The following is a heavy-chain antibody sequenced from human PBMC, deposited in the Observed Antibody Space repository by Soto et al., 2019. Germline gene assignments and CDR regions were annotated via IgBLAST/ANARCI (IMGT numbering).Heavy chain of an antibody. D-gene: IGHD3-10*01. V-gene: IGHV3-30*18. CDR1: GFTFSTYG. Sequence: QPGGSLRLSCAASGFTFSTYGMHWVRQAPGKGLEWVAVISYDGSNKYYADSVKGRFTISRDNSKNTLYLQMNSLRAEDTAVYYCAESAQYYGKYYYYGMDVWGQGTTVTVSS. CDR2: ISYDGSNK. J-gene: IGHJ6*02. CDR3: AESAQYYGKYYYYGMDV.